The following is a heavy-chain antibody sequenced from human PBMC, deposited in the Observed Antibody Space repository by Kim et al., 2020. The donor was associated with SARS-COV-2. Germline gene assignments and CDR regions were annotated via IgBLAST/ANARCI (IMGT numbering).Heavy chain of an antibody. CDR3: AKEIFSGYSNGVYYYGM. Sequence: GGSLRLSCAASGFTFDDYTMHWVRQAPGKGLEWVALISWDGGSTYYADSVKGRFTISRDNSKNSLYLQMNSLRTEDTALYDCAKEIFSGYSNGVYYYGM. CDR2: ISWDGGST. J-gene: IGHJ6*01. V-gene: IGHV3-43*01. D-gene: IGHD5-18*01. CDR1: GFTFDDYT.